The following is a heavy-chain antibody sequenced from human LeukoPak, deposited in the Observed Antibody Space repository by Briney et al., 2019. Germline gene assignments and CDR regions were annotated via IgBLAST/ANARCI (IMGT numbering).Heavy chain of an antibody. V-gene: IGHV1-2*02. J-gene: IGHJ4*02. D-gene: IGHD1-26*01. CDR2: INPNSGGT. CDR3: AREGPIVGATHLVDY. Sequence: GASVKVSCKASGYTFTGYYMHWVRQAPGQGLAWMGWINPNSGGTNYAQKFQGRVTMTRDTSISTAYMELSRLRSDDTAVYYCAREGPIVGATHLVDYWGQGTLVTVSS. CDR1: GYTFTGYY.